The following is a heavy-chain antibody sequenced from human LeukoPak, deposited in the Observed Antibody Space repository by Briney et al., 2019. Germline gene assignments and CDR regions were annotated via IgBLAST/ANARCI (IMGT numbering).Heavy chain of an antibody. CDR2: IYYSGST. V-gene: IGHV4-59*12. D-gene: IGHD3-10*01. J-gene: IGHJ4*02. Sequence: SETLSLTCTVSGGSISSYYWSWIRQPPGKGLEWIGYIYYSGSTYYNPSLKSRVTISVHTSKNQFSLKLSSVTAADTAVYYCARGSFRIDYWGQGTLVTVSS. CDR1: GGSISSYY. CDR3: ARGSFRIDY.